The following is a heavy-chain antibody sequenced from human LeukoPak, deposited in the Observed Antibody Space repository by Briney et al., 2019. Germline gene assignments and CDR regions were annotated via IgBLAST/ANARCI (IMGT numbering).Heavy chain of an antibody. V-gene: IGHV3-30*18. CDR3: AKVWGYSYGYDFDY. J-gene: IGHJ4*02. CDR2: ISYDGSNK. Sequence: GRSLRLSCAASGFTFSSYGMHWVRQAPGKGLEWVAVISYDGSNKHYAESVKGRFTISRDNSKNTLYLQMNSLRAEDTAVYYCAKVWGYSYGYDFDYWGQGTLVTVSS. CDR1: GFTFSSYG. D-gene: IGHD5-18*01.